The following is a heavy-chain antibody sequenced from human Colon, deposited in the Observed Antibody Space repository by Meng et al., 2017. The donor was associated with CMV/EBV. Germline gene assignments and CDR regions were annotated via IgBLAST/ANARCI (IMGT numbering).Heavy chain of an antibody. J-gene: IGHJ4*02. D-gene: IGHD5-18*01. V-gene: IGHV3-21*01. CDR1: GLSTYN. CDR3: ARDPKVMDTTLATGF. Sequence: GESLRLSCAASGLSTYNILWVRQAPGRGLEWVSSISPTSTNIFYADSVRGRFSVSRDNAQNSVYLQMNSLRAEDTAMYFCARDPKVMDTTLATGFWGQGTLVTVSS. CDR2: ISPTSTNI.